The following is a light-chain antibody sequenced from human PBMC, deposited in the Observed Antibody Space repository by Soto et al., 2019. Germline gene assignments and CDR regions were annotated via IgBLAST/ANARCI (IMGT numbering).Light chain of an antibody. V-gene: IGKV3-11*01. J-gene: IGKJ5*01. CDR3: QQRNNWPPDIT. Sequence: EIVLTQSPVTLSLSPGDRATLSCRASQTVSTYLAWYQQRPGQAPRLLIYDASNRATGIPARFSGSGSGTDFTLTISSLEPGDFAVEYWQQRNNWPPDITFGQGTRLDIK. CDR2: DAS. CDR1: QTVSTY.